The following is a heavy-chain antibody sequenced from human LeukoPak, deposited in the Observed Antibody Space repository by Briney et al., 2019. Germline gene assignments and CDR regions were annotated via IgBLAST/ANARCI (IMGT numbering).Heavy chain of an antibody. J-gene: IGHJ4*02. Sequence: GGSLRLSCAASGFTFSDCHMTWIRQAPGRGLEWIAYISGRGNSIYYADSVKARFTISRDNAKSSLFLQMNSLRAEDMAVYYCARWSSTSCYDYWGQGTLVTVSS. CDR3: ARWSSTSCYDY. D-gene: IGHD2-2*01. V-gene: IGHV3-11*04. CDR1: GFTFSDCH. CDR2: ISGRGNSI.